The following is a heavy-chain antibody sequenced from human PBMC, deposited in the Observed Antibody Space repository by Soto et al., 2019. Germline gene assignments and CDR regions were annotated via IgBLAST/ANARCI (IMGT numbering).Heavy chain of an antibody. CDR1: GGSFSGYY. D-gene: IGHD3-3*01. Sequence: SETLSLTCAVYGGSFSGYYWSWIRQPPGKGLEWIGEINHSGSTNYNPSLKSRVTISVDTSKNQFSLKLSSVTAADTAVYYCARVPPYDLDPYYYYMDVWGKGTTVTVSS. CDR2: INHSGST. CDR3: ARVPPYDLDPYYYYMDV. J-gene: IGHJ6*03. V-gene: IGHV4-34*01.